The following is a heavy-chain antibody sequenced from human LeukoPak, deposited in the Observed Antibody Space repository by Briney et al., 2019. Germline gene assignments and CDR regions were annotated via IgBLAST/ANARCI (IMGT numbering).Heavy chain of an antibody. Sequence: EASVKVSCKASGGTFSSYAISWVGQAPGQGLEWMGRIIPIFGTANYAQKFQGRVTITTDESTSTAYMELSSLRSEDTAVYYCAREGRYCSGGSCLNWFDPWGQGTPVTVSS. CDR2: IIPIFGTA. CDR3: AREGRYCSGGSCLNWFDP. D-gene: IGHD2-15*01. V-gene: IGHV1-69*05. CDR1: GGTFSSYA. J-gene: IGHJ5*02.